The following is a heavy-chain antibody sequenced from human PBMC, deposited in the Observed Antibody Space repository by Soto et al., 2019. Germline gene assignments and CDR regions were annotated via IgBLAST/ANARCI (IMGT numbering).Heavy chain of an antibody. V-gene: IGHV1-18*01. J-gene: IGHJ5*02. Sequence: ASVKVSCQASGYTFTSYGISWVRQAPGQGLEWMGWISAYNGNTNYAQKLQGRVTMTTDTSTSTAYMELRSLRSDDTAVYYCARGSTVTTTWWFDPWGQGTLVTVSS. CDR2: ISAYNGNT. D-gene: IGHD4-17*01. CDR3: ARGSTVTTTWWFDP. CDR1: GYTFTSYG.